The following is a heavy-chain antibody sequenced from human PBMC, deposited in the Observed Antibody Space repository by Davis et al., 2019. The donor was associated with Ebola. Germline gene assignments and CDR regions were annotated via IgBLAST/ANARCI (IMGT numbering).Heavy chain of an antibody. CDR2: IYHSGST. V-gene: IGHV4-38-2*02. CDR1: GYSISSGYY. CDR3: ARDFSVWGLPAAMLGNDY. J-gene: IGHJ4*02. D-gene: IGHD2-2*01. Sequence: PGGSLRLSCTVSGYSISSGYYWGWIRQPPGKGLEWIGSIYHSGSTYYNPSLKSRVTISVDTSKNQFSLKLSSVTAADTTVYYCARDFSVWGLPAAMLGNDYWGQGTLVTVSS.